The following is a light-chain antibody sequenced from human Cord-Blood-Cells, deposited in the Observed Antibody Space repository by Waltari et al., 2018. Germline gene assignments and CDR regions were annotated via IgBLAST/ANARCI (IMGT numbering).Light chain of an antibody. CDR2: DAS. J-gene: IGKJ3*01. CDR1: QSVSSY. Sequence: EIVLTQSPANLSLSPGERATLSCRASQSVSSYLAWYQQKPGQAPRLLIYDASNRATVIPAMFSGSGAGTDFTLTISSLEPEDFAVYYCQQRSNSFTFGPGTKVDIK. V-gene: IGKV3-11*01. CDR3: QQRSNSFT.